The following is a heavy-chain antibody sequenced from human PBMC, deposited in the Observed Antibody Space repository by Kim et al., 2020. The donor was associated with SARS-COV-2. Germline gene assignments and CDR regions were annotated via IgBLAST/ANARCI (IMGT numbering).Heavy chain of an antibody. V-gene: IGHV7-4-1*02. Sequence: ASVKVSCKASGYTFTNYAMNWVRQAPGQGLEWVGWINTNTGNPTYAQGFTGRFVFSLDTSVSTAYLHISSLKAEDTAVYFCARMYGGGWNPFDYWGQGTLVTVSS. CDR1: GYTFTNYA. D-gene: IGHD6-19*01. CDR2: INTNTGNP. CDR3: ARMYGGGWNPFDY. J-gene: IGHJ4*02.